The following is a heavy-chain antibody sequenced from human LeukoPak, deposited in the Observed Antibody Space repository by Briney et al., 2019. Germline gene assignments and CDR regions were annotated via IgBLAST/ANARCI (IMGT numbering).Heavy chain of an antibody. CDR1: GHSFTDSY. V-gene: IGHV1-2*02. Sequence: HGASVKVSCKASGHSFTDSYIHWVRQAPGQGLEWMAWINPYSGATSSAQKFQGRVTLTRDTSINTAYMELNSLRSDDTAVYYCARRSKILLALDFWGQGTLVTVSS. CDR2: INPYSGAT. J-gene: IGHJ4*02. CDR3: ARRSKILLALDF. D-gene: IGHD3-10*01.